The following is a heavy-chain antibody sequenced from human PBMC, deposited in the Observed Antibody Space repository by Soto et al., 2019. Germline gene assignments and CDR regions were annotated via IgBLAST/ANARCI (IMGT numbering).Heavy chain of an antibody. CDR1: GFIFNEYG. J-gene: IGHJ4*02. CDR3: ARWGCSGSNCNLNQRSFAL. CDR2: IWYDGSNK. Sequence: QVQLVESGGGVVQPGRSLRLSCAASGFIFNEYGMHWVRQAPGKGLEWVAVIWYDGSNKYYADSVKGRFTFSRDNSKNTMSLQMNSLRVENTAVYYCARWGCSGSNCNLNQRSFALGGQGTLVTVSS. D-gene: IGHD2-15*01. V-gene: IGHV3-33*03.